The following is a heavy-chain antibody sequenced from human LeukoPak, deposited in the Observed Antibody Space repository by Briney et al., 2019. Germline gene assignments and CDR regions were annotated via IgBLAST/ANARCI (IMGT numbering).Heavy chain of an antibody. CDR1: GFTFDDYA. CDR2: ISWNSGSI. CDR3: AKDIAAAGTGVFDY. D-gene: IGHD6-13*01. J-gene: IGHJ4*02. Sequence: PGRSLRLSCAASGFTFDDYAMHWVRQAPGKGLEWVSGISWNSGSIGYADSVKGRFTISRDNAKSSLYLQMNSLRAEDTALYYCAKDIAAAGTGVFDYWGQGNLVTVSS. V-gene: IGHV3-9*01.